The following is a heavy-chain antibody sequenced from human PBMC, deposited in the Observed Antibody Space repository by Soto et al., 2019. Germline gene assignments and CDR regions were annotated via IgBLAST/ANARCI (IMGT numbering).Heavy chain of an antibody. J-gene: IGHJ4*02. CDR2: IYYSGST. D-gene: IGHD3-3*01. CDR1: GGSISSYY. V-gene: IGHV4-59*01. Sequence: SSETLSLTCTVSGGSISSYYWSWIRQPPGKGLEWIGYIYYSGSTNYNPSLKSRVTISVDTSKNQFSLKLSSVTAADTAVYYCARKGSGYYLFDYWGQGTLVTVSS. CDR3: ARKGSGYYLFDY.